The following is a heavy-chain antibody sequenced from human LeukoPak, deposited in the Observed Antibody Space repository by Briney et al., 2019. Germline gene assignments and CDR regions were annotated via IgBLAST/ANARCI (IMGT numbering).Heavy chain of an antibody. J-gene: IGHJ4*02. V-gene: IGHV4-61*08. D-gene: IGHD2-15*01. CDR1: GNSISSGDYY. Sequence: SQTLSLTCTVSGNSISSGDYYWSWIRQPPGKGLEWIGYIYYSGSTNYNPSLKSRVTISVDTSKNQFSLKLSSVTAADTAVYYCARGRSPHCSGGSCYPYFDYWGQGTLVTVSS. CDR3: ARGRSPHCSGGSCYPYFDY. CDR2: IYYSGST.